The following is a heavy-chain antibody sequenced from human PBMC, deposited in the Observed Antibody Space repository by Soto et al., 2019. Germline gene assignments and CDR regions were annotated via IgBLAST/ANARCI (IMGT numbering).Heavy chain of an antibody. CDR2: IIPIFGTA. V-gene: IGHV1-69*01. J-gene: IGHJ6*02. CDR1: GGTFSSYA. Sequence: QVQLVQSGAEVKKPGSSVKVSCKASGGTFSSYAISWVRQAPGQGLEWMGGIIPIFGTANYAQKFQGRVTITADESTSTAYMELSSLRSEDTAVYYCARPGGGAPGWSTRGMDVWGQGTTVTVSS. D-gene: IGHD3-16*01. CDR3: ARPGGGAPGWSTRGMDV.